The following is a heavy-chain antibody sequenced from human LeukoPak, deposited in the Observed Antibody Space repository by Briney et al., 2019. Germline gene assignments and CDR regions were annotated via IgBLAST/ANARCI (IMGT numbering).Heavy chain of an antibody. J-gene: IGHJ6*03. CDR3: AREQAPNRYYDHMDV. V-gene: IGHV4-59*01. CDR2: IYYSGST. D-gene: IGHD1-14*01. CDR1: GGSISSYY. Sequence: SETLSLTCTVSGGSISSYYWSWIRQPPGKGLEWIGYIYYSGSTNYNPSLKSRVTISVDTSKSQFSLKLSSVTAADTALYYCAREQAPNRYYDHMDVWGKGTTVTVSS.